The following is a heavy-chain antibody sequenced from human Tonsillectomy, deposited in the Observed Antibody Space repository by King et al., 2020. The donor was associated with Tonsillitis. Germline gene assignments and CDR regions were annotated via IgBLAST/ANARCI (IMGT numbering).Heavy chain of an antibody. CDR3: ARVSLTYCSGTSCYAYYYYGMDV. D-gene: IGHD2-2*01. J-gene: IGHJ6*02. CDR2: MNPNSGNT. Sequence: VQLVESGAEVKKPGASVKVSCKASGYTFTSYDVNWVRQATGQGLEWMGWMNPNSGNTGYAQKFQGRVTMTRNTSISTAYMELSSLRSEDAAVYYYARVSLTYCSGTSCYAYYYYGMDVWGQGTTVTVSS. V-gene: IGHV1-8*01. CDR1: GYTFTSYD.